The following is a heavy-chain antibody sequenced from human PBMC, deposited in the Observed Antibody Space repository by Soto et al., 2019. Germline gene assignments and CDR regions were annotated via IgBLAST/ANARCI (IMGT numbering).Heavy chain of an antibody. CDR3: ARGPAAISTHYYYYGMDV. J-gene: IGHJ6*02. Sequence: QVQLVQSGAEVKKPGSSVKVSCKASGGTFSSYTISWVRQAPGQGLEWMGRIIPILGIANYAQKFQGRVTITEDKSTSTAYMELSSLRSEDTAVYYCARGPAAISTHYYYYGMDVWGQGTTVTVSS. CDR2: IIPILGIA. V-gene: IGHV1-69*02. CDR1: GGTFSSYT. D-gene: IGHD2-2*01.